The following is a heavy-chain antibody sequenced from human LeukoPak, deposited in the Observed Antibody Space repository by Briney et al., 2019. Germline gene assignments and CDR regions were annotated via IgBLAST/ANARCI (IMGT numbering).Heavy chain of an antibody. Sequence: SETLSLTCTVSGGSISSSSYYWGWLRQPPGKGLEWIGSIYYSGSTYYNPSLKSRVTISVDTSKNQFSLKLSSVTAADTAVYYCARATYYYGSGSYYPVYYYYYMDVWGKGTTVTISS. CDR1: GGSISSSSYY. CDR2: IYYSGST. CDR3: ARATYYYGSGSYYPVYYYYYMDV. V-gene: IGHV4-39*01. D-gene: IGHD3-10*01. J-gene: IGHJ6*03.